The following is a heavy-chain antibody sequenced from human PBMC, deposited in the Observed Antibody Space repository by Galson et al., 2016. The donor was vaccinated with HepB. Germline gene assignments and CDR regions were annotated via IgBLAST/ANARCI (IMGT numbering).Heavy chain of an antibody. J-gene: IGHJ4*02. Sequence: SETLSLTCSVSGGPITNYLCTWIRQPPGKGLEWIASISSSGGPNYNPSLKDRVTISIDKSKNQFSLKMTSVTAADTAVYFCARIPWRPYDFGPDYAGQGTLVTVSS. CDR3: ARIPWRPYDFGPDY. CDR1: GGPITNYL. CDR2: ISSSGGP. D-gene: IGHD3-3*01. V-gene: IGHV4-59*01.